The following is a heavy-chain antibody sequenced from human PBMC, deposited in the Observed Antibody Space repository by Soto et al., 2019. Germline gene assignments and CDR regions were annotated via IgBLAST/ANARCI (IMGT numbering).Heavy chain of an antibody. CDR1: GGTFNSYG. V-gene: IGHV1-69*06. D-gene: IGHD3-10*01. Sequence: QAHLAQSGAEVKKPGSSETVSCKASGGTFNSYGISWVRQAPGQGLDWMGVIIPLYGTVNYAQKFQGRVSITADKSTSTAYMDLNSLRSDDTAVYYCARVRVIRGVIPSHFGLWGQGTQVTVSS. J-gene: IGHJ4*02. CDR2: IIPLYGTV. CDR3: ARVRVIRGVIPSHFGL.